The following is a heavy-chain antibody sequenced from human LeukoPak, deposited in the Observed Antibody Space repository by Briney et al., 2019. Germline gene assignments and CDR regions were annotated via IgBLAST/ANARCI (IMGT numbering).Heavy chain of an antibody. J-gene: IGHJ4*02. CDR1: GGSISSGSYY. D-gene: IGHD4-11*01. CDR3: AMYSNYFDY. CDR2: IYSSAST. V-gene: IGHV4-61*02. Sequence: SQTLSLTCTVSGGSISSGSYYWSWIRKPGGKGLEWIGRIYSSASTNYIPSLKSRVTISVDTSKNQFSLKLSSVTAADTAVYYCAMYSNYFDYWGQGTLVTVSS.